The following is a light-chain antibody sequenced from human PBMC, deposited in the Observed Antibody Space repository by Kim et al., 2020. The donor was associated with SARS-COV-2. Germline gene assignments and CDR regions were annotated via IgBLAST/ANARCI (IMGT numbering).Light chain of an antibody. CDR1: NIGSKS. CDR2: YDS. V-gene: IGLV3-21*04. J-gene: IGLJ2*01. CDR3: QVWDSSSVV. Sequence: VGPGKTARITCGGNNIGSKSVHWYQQKPGQAPVLVIYYDSDRPAGIPERFSGSNSGNTATLTISRVEAGDEADYYCQVWDSSSVVFGGGTQLTVL.